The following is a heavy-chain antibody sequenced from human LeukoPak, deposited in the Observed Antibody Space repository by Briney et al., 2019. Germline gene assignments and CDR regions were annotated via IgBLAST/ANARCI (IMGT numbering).Heavy chain of an antibody. CDR2: INHSGGT. D-gene: IGHD3-22*01. J-gene: IGHJ4*02. CDR3: ARGYYDSSGYYPFDY. CDR1: GGSFSGYY. V-gene: IGHV4-34*01. Sequence: SETLSLTCAVYGGSFSGYYWSWIRQPPGKGPEWIGEINHSGGTNYNPSLKSRVTISVDTSKNQFSLKLSSVTAADTAVYYCARGYYDSSGYYPFDYWGQGTLVTVSS.